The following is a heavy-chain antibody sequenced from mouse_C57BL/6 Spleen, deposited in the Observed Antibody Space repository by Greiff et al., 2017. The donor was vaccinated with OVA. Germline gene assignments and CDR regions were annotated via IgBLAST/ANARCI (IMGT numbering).Heavy chain of an antibody. CDR3: ARGLYSDYFDY. V-gene: IGHV1-52*01. CDR2: IDPSDSET. J-gene: IGHJ2*01. CDR1: GYTFTSYW. D-gene: IGHD2-12*01. Sequence: VQLQQPGAELVRPGSSVKLSCKASGYTFTSYWMHWVKQRPIQGLEWIGNIDPSDSETHYNQKFKDKATLTVDKSSSTAYMQLSSLTSEDSAVYDCARGLYSDYFDYWGQGTTLTVSS.